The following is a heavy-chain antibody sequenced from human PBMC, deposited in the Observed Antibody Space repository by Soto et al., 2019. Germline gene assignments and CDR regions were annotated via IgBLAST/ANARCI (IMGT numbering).Heavy chain of an antibody. V-gene: IGHV4-38-2*01. D-gene: IGHD3-22*01. J-gene: IGHJ5*02. CDR1: GYSISSGYY. Sequence: LSLTCAVSGYSISSGYYWGWLRQPPGKGLEWIGSIYHSGSTYYNPSLNSRVTLSIDMTNNHVSLILNSVTAADTAVYYCARVGPWVPYYYDSSPYTFENWFDPWGQGTLVTVSS. CDR2: IYHSGST. CDR3: ARVGPWVPYYYDSSPYTFENWFDP.